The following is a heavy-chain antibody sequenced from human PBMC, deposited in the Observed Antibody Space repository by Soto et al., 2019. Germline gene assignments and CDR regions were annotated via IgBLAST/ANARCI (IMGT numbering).Heavy chain of an antibody. CDR1: GGSITSDYSC. D-gene: IGHD7-27*01. CDR3: ARGQSGDKGHY. J-gene: IGHJ4*02. CDR2: IFDSGTT. Sequence: PSETLSLTCTVSGGSITSDYSCWSWIRQPPGEGLEWIGHIFDSGTTYTNPSLRSQVAISLDTSKNHFSLTLSSVTAADTAVYYCARGQSGDKGHYWGQGALVTVS. V-gene: IGHV4-30-4*01.